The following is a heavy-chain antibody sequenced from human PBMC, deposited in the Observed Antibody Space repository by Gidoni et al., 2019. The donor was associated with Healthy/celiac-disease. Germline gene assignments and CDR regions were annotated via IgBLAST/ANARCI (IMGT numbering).Heavy chain of an antibody. J-gene: IGHJ4*02. CDR2: ISHSGCT. Sequence: QGQPQESGTGLVKPSGTRSSTSAVSGGSSSSSNWWSGVRQPPGKGLEWIGDISHSGCTNYTPSLTSRVTISVDKSQYLFSLKLSSVPAADPAVYYCATRGSYNFDYWGQGTLVTVSS. CDR1: GGSSSSSNW. V-gene: IGHV4-4*02. D-gene: IGHD1-26*01. CDR3: ATRGSYNFDY.